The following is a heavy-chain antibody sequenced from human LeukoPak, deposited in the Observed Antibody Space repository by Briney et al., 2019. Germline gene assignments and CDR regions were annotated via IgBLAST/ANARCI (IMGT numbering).Heavy chain of an antibody. CDR3: ASRYYYDTRGYFLH. CDR1: GNSVRSSSYY. J-gene: IGHJ1*01. D-gene: IGHD3-22*01. V-gene: IGHV4-39*01. CDR2: IYYSGST. Sequence: SEALSLTCTVSGNSVRSSSYYWGWIRQSPEKGLEWIGSIYYSGSTYYSASFKSRVSISVDTSQNQFSLKLRSVTAADRAVYYCASRYYYDTRGYFLHWGQGTLVAVSS.